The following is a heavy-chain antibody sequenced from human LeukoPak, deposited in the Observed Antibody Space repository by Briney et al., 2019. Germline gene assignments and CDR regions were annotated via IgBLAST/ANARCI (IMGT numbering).Heavy chain of an antibody. Sequence: SETLSLTCAVSADSFSSHYWTWIRQPPGRGLEWIGYISYIGSTNYNPSLKSRATISIDTSKNQFSLKLTSVTAADTAVYYCARDLVTVTKGFDIWGQGTMVSVSS. CDR3: ARDLVTVTKGFDI. CDR1: ADSFSSHY. D-gene: IGHD4-17*01. CDR2: ISYIGST. J-gene: IGHJ3*02. V-gene: IGHV4-59*11.